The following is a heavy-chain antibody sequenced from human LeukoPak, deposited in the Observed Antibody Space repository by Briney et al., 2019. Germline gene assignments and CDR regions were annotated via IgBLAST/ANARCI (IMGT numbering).Heavy chain of an antibody. J-gene: IGHJ4*02. CDR2: INHSGST. CDR3: ASPPIAVAGTQE. V-gene: IGHV4-39*07. Sequence: PSETLSLTCTVSGGSISSSSYYWSWIRQPPGKGLEWIGEINHSGSTNYNPSLKSRVTISVDTSKNQFSLKLSSVTAADTAVYYCASPPIAVAGTQEWGQGTLVTVSS. CDR1: GGSISSSSYY. D-gene: IGHD6-19*01.